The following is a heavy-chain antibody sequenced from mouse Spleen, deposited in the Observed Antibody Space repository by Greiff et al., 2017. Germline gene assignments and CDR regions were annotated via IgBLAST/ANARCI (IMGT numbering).Heavy chain of an antibody. CDR2: ILPGSGST. J-gene: IGHJ3*01. Sequence: VQLQQSGAELMKPGASVKISCKATGYTFSSSGIEWVKQRPGHGLEWIGEILPGSGSTNYNENFKGKATFTADTSSNTAYMQLSSLTSEDSAVYYCARGYDRFAYWGQGTLVTGSA. V-gene: IGHV1-9*01. D-gene: IGHD2-14*01. CDR3: ARGYDRFAY. CDR1: GYTFSSSG.